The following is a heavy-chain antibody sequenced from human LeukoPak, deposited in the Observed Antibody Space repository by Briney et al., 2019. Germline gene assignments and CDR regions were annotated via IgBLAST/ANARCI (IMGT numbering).Heavy chain of an antibody. CDR3: ARDLRYDFWSGYLSSDAFDI. V-gene: IGHV3-11*04. Sequence: GGSLRLSCAASGFTFSDYYMSWIRQAPGKGLEWVSYISSSGSTIYYADSVKGRFTISRDNAKNSLYLQMNSLRAEDTAVYYCARDLRYDFWSGYLSSDAFDIWGQGTMVTVSS. J-gene: IGHJ3*02. CDR2: ISSSGSTI. D-gene: IGHD3-3*01. CDR1: GFTFSDYY.